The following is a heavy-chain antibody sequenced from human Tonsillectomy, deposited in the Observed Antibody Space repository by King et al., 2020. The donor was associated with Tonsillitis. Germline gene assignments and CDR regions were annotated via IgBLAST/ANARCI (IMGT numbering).Heavy chain of an antibody. D-gene: IGHD6-6*01. Sequence: VQLVESGGGLIQPGGSLRLSCAASGFTFSSYEMNWVRQAPGKGLEWVSYISSSGSTIYYADSVKGRFTISRDIAKNSLYLQMNSLRAEDTAVYFCARGQGVVPAGNQNIAARSNFDYWGQGTLVTVSS. V-gene: IGHV3-48*03. CDR3: ARGQGVVPAGNQNIAARSNFDY. CDR1: GFTFSSYE. CDR2: ISSSGSTI. J-gene: IGHJ4*02.